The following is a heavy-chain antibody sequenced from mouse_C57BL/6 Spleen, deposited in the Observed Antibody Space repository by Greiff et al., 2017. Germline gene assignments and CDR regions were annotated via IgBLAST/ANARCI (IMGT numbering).Heavy chain of an antibody. D-gene: IGHD1-1*01. CDR3: ARDEVAPFAY. Sequence: EVHLVESEGGLVQPGSSMKLSCTASGFTFSDYYMAWVRQVPEKGLEWVANINYDGSSTYYLDSLKSRFIISIDNAKNILYLQMSSLKSEDTATYYCARDEVAPFAYWGQGTLVTVSA. V-gene: IGHV5-16*01. J-gene: IGHJ3*01. CDR2: INYDGSST. CDR1: GFTFSDYY.